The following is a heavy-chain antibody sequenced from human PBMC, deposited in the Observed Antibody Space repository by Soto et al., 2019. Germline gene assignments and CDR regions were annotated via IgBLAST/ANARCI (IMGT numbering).Heavy chain of an antibody. J-gene: IGHJ6*02. CDR3: ARGRCSSTSCKRVRDGMDV. Sequence: PSETLSLTCTVSDGSVSSGSYYWRWIRQPPGKGLEWIGYIYYSASTNSNASLKSRVTISVDTSKNQFSLKLSSVTAADTAVYYCARGRCSSTSCKRVRDGMDVWGQGTTVTVSS. CDR1: DGSVSSGSYY. CDR2: IYYSAST. D-gene: IGHD2-2*01. V-gene: IGHV4-61*01.